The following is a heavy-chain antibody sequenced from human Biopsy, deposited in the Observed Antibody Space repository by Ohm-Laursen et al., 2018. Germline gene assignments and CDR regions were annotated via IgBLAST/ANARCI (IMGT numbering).Heavy chain of an antibody. CDR3: ARLGSGDYFPTFFDF. Sequence: SQTLSLTCTVSGLSISVDGYYWAWIRQLPGKGLDWIGYLYHSGTTYYNPSLKSRVTISVDTSKNQFSLKLSSVTAADTAVYYCARLGSGDYFPTFFDFWGQGALVTVSS. CDR1: GLSISVDGYY. D-gene: IGHD5-12*01. CDR2: LYHSGTT. V-gene: IGHV4-31*02. J-gene: IGHJ4*02.